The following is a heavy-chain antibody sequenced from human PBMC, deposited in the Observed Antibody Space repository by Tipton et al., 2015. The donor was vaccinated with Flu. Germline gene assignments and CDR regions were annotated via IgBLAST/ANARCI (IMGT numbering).Heavy chain of an antibody. CDR3: ARDMPQGIVVIPPAKRFDF. Sequence: QVQLVQSGAEVKKPGASVKVSCKASGYTFTSYGISWVRQAPGQGLEWMGWISAYSDNRNYAQRFQGRIAMTTDTSTSTAFMELRSLRSDDTAVYYCARDMPQGIVVIPPAKRFDFWGQGTLVNVSS. V-gene: IGHV1-18*01. CDR2: ISAYSDNR. J-gene: IGHJ5*01. D-gene: IGHD2-2*01. CDR1: GYTFTSYG.